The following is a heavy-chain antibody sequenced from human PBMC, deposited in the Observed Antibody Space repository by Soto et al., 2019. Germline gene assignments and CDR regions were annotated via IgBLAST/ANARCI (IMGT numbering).Heavy chain of an antibody. D-gene: IGHD6-19*01. J-gene: IGHJ6*02. CDR2: VYPGDSDT. CDR3: ARHLTIAVARDYGMDV. V-gene: IGHV5-51*01. Sequence: PGESLKISCKGFGYSFTSYWIGWVRQMPGKGLEWMGIVYPGDSDTRYSPSFQGQVTISADKSISTAYLQWSSLKASDTAMYYCARHLTIAVARDYGMDVWGQATTVTVSS. CDR1: GYSFTSYW.